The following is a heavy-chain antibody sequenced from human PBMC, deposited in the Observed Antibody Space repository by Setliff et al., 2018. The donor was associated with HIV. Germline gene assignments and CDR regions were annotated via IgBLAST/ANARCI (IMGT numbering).Heavy chain of an antibody. CDR1: GGSISSNNYY. J-gene: IGHJ6*02. CDR3: ARAMRGVVVTNMYYYYGMDV. Sequence: SETLSLTCTVSGGSISSNNYYWGWIRQPPGKGLEWIGSIFYSETVYHSGSTYYNPSLKSRVTISVDTSKNQFSLKLSSVTAADTAVYYCARAMRGVVVTNMYYYYGMDVWGQGTTVTVSS. V-gene: IGHV4-39*07. CDR2: IFYSETVYHSGST. D-gene: IGHD2-21*02.